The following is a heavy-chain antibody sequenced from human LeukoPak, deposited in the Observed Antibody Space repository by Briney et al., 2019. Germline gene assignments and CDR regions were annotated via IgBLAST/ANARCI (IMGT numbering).Heavy chain of an antibody. CDR2: IYSSGST. CDR1: GGSINSGNYY. Sequence: TSETLSLTCTVSGGSINSGNYYWNWIRQPAGKGLEWIGRIYSSGSTNYNPSLKSRVTISRDTSKNQFSLKLNSVTAADTAVYYCARDSSLDAFDVWGQGTLVTVSS. CDR3: ARDSSLDAFDV. V-gene: IGHV4-61*02. J-gene: IGHJ3*01.